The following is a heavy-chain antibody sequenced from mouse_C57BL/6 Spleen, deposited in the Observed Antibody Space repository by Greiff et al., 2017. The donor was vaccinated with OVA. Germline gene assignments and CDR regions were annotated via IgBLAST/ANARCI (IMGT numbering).Heavy chain of an antibody. V-gene: IGHV1-47*01. D-gene: IGHD2-4*01. Sequence: QVQLKESGAELVKPGASVKMSCKASGYTFTTYPIEWMKQNHGKSLEWIGNFHPYNDDTKYNEKFKGKATLTVEKSSSTVYLELSRLTSDDSAVYYCARGGRYDYDSYYFDYWGQGTTLTVSS. CDR2: FHPYNDDT. CDR3: ARGGRYDYDSYYFDY. CDR1: GYTFTTYP. J-gene: IGHJ2*01.